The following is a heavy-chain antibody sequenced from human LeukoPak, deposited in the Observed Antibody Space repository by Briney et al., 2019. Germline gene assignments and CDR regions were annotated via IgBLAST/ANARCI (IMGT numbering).Heavy chain of an antibody. D-gene: IGHD3-9*01. V-gene: IGHV3-23*01. CDR3: AKELYDISYYFDH. J-gene: IGHJ4*02. Sequence: GGSLRLSCAASGFTLSSYAMSWVRQAPGKGLEWVSAISDTGNTYHADSVKGRFTISRDSSKNTLFLQMNRLRPEDAAVYYCAKELYDISYYFDHWGQGTLVTVSS. CDR2: ISDTGNT. CDR1: GFTLSSYA.